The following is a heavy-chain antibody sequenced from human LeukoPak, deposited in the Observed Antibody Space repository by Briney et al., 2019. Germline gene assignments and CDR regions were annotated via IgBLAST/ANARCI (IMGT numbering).Heavy chain of an antibody. Sequence: PSETLSLTCTVSGGSISSYYWSWNRQPPGKGLEWIGYIYYSGSTNYNPSLKSRVTMSVDTSKNQFSLKLSSVTAADTALYYCARGGAGNAFDIWGQGTMVNVSS. D-gene: IGHD1-1*01. CDR2: IYYSGST. V-gene: IGHV4-59*01. J-gene: IGHJ3*02. CDR1: GGSISSYY. CDR3: ARGGAGNAFDI.